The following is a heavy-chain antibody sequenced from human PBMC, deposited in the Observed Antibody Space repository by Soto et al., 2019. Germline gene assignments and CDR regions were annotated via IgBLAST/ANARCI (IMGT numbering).Heavy chain of an antibody. J-gene: IGHJ4*02. CDR3: ARRGSYYDSSGYYPFDY. D-gene: IGHD3-22*01. V-gene: IGHV4-39*01. CDR2: IYYSGST. CDR1: GGSISSSSYY. Sequence: SETLSLSCTVSGGSISSSSYYWGWIRQPPGKGLEWIGSIYYSGSTYYNPSLKSRVTISVDTSKNQFSLKLSSVTAADTAVYYCARRGSYYDSSGYYPFDYWGQGTLVTVSS.